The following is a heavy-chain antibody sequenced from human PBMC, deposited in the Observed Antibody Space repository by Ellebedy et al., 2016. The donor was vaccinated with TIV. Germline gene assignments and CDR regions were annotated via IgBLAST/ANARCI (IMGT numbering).Heavy chain of an antibody. Sequence: ASVKVSCKASGYTLTDYYVHWVRQAPGQGLEWVGRIIPMFGVTDTAQMLQGRLTITADESTSTAHMELSSLRPEDTAVYYCARNSDVVLIPSAYASSFDIWGQGTMVTVSS. V-gene: IGHV1-69*13. D-gene: IGHD2-21*01. CDR1: GYTLTDYY. CDR3: ARNSDVVLIPSAYASSFDI. CDR2: IIPMFGVT. J-gene: IGHJ3*02.